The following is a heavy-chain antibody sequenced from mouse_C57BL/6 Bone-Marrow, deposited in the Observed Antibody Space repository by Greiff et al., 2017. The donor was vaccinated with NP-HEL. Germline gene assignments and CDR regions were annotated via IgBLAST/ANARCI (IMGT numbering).Heavy chain of an antibody. CDR2: IDPSDSYT. V-gene: IGHV1-50*01. J-gene: IGHJ3*01. Sequence: VQLQQPGAELVKPGASVKLSCTASGYTFTSYWMQWVKQRPGQGLEWIGEIDPSDSYTNYNQKFKGKATLTVDTSSSPAYMQLHSLTSEDSAVYYCARSGVYYSNYDWFAYWGQGTLVTVSA. CDR3: ARSGVYYSNYDWFAY. CDR1: GYTFTSYW. D-gene: IGHD2-5*01.